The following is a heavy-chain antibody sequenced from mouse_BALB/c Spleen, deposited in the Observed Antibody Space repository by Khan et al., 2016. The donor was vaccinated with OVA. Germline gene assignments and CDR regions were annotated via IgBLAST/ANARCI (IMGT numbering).Heavy chain of an antibody. Sequence: QVQLKQSGAELVRPGSSVKISCKASGYTFSNSWMNWVKQRPGQGLAWIGQIFPGDENADYNGKFQGKATLTADKSSRTPYMQLTSLTYEDSAVYFCARYFGSRVAYWGQGTLVTVSA. CDR3: ARYFGSRVAY. CDR2: IFPGDENA. V-gene: IGHV1-80*01. D-gene: IGHD1-1*01. J-gene: IGHJ3*01. CDR1: GYTFSNSW.